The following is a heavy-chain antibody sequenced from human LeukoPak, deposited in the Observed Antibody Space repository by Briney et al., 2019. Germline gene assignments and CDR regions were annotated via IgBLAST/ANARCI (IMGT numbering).Heavy chain of an antibody. CDR1: GFTFSSYG. V-gene: IGHV3-30*02. D-gene: IGHD1-26*01. J-gene: IGHJ5*02. CDR3: ATVAGEWELLEHDWFDP. Sequence: GGSLRLSCAASGFTFSSYGMHYVREAPGKGLGWVSFIRDDGSNKYYVDSVKGRFTISRDNSKNTLYLQMSSLRAEDTAVYYCATVAGEWELLEHDWFDPWGQGTLVTVSS. CDR2: IRDDGSNK.